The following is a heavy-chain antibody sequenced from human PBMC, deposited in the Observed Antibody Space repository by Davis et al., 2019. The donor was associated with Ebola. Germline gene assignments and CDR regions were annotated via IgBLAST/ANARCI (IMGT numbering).Heavy chain of an antibody. CDR1: GFTFSRSA. V-gene: IGHV3-30*04. J-gene: IGHJ3*02. D-gene: IGHD3-16*01. CDR3: AREAGEGGDSSFDM. Sequence: PAGSLTLSCAASGFTFSRSAVHCVRQAPATGLEWVAFISYDGSKTIYADSVKGRFTISRDNSKNTLYLQMNSLRPEDMAVYYCAREAGEGGDSSFDMWGQGTMVTDAS. CDR2: ISYDGSKT.